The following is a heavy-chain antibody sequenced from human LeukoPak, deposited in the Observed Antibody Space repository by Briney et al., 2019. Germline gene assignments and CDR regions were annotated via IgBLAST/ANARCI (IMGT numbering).Heavy chain of an antibody. J-gene: IGHJ3*02. V-gene: IGHV4-4*07. Sequence: SETLSLTCTVSGVSITSYYWSWIRQPAGKGLEWIGRVYTSGSTNYNPSLKSRVTMSVDTSKNQFSLKLSSVTAADTAVYYCARAAYYYDSSGYNDAFDIWGQGTMVTVSS. D-gene: IGHD3-22*01. CDR3: ARAAYYYDSSGYNDAFDI. CDR2: VYTSGST. CDR1: GVSITSYY.